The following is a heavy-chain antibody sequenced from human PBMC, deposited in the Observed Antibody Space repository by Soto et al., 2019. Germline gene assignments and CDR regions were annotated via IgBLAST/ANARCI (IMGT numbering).Heavy chain of an antibody. Sequence: EVQLVESGGGLVQPGGSLRLSCAASGFTFNSYWMHWVRQAPGKGLVWVSRLNSDGSSKYYGDSMKGRFTTSRDNAENTVYLQMNSLRDEDTAVYFCARGLKNYYAMDVWGQGTTVTVSS. CDR2: LNSDGSSK. CDR1: GFTFNSYW. V-gene: IGHV3-74*01. CDR3: ARGLKNYYAMDV. J-gene: IGHJ6*02. D-gene: IGHD3-16*01.